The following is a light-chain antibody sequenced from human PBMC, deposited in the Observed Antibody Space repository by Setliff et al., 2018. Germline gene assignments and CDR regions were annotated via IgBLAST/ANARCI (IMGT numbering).Light chain of an antibody. V-gene: IGLV2-8*01. J-gene: IGLJ1*01. CDR3: SSNIGSNNFDV. Sequence: QSALTQPPSASGSPGQSVTISCTGTSSDIGGYNYVSWYQQHPGKAPKLMIYEVNKRPSGVPDRFSGSKSGNTASLTVSGLQAEDEADYYCSSNIGSNNFDVFGTGTKVTVL. CDR1: SSDIGGYNY. CDR2: EVN.